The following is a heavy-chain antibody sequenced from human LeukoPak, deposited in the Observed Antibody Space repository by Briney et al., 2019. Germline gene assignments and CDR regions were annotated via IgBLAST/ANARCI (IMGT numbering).Heavy chain of an antibody. J-gene: IGHJ3*02. D-gene: IGHD6-13*01. CDR3: ARSHSSWTDAFDI. CDR1: GGSISSYY. CDR2: IYYSGST. V-gene: IGHV4-59*01. Sequence: SETLSLTCTVSGGSISSYYWSWIRQPPGKGLEWIGYIYYSGSTNYNPSLKSRVTISVDTSKNQFSLKLSSVTAADTAVYYCARSHSSWTDAFDIWGQGTMVTVSS.